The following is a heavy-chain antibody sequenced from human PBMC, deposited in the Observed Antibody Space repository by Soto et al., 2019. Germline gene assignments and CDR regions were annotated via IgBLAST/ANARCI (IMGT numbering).Heavy chain of an antibody. D-gene: IGHD3-22*01. CDR2: LSASNGNT. J-gene: IGHJ4*02. CDR3: ARAFSERWLPGGCY. V-gene: IGHV1-18*04. Sequence: SVKVACKASCYTFNSYGSSWVLQPREQGPEWMGWLSASNGNTNYAQKLQGRVTMTTDTSTSTASMELRSLRSAETAAYYCARAFSERWLPGGCYWGQRTLFTIPS. CDR1: CYTFNSYG.